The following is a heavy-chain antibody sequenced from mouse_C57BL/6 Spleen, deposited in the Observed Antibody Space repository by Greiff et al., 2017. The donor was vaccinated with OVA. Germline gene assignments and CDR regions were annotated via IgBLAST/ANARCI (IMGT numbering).Heavy chain of an antibody. Sequence: QVQLQQSGAELVRPGASVTLSCKASGYTFTDYEMHWVKQTPVHGLEWIGAIDPETGGTAYNQKFKNKATLTVDKSSSTAYMQLSSLTSEDSAVYYCARDSNSYAMDYWGQGTSVTVSS. CDR2: IDPETGGT. CDR1: GYTFTDYE. J-gene: IGHJ4*01. CDR3: ARDSNSYAMDY. V-gene: IGHV1-15*01. D-gene: IGHD2-5*01.